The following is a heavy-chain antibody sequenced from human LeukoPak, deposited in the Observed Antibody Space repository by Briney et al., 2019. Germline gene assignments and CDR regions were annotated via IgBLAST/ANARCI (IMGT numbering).Heavy chain of an antibody. CDR1: GFTFSSYW. CDR3: ARDPPTTVTTVEDY. Sequence: GGSLRLSCAASGFTFSSYWMSWVRQAPGKGLEWVANIKQDGSEKYYVDSVKGRFTISRDNAKNSLYLQMNSLRAEDTAVYYCARDPPTTVTTVEDYWGQGTLVTVSS. CDR2: IKQDGSEK. V-gene: IGHV3-7*01. J-gene: IGHJ4*02. D-gene: IGHD4-11*01.